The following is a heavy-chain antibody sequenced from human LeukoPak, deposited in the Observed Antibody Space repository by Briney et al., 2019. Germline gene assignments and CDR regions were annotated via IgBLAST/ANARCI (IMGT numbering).Heavy chain of an antibody. J-gene: IGHJ3*02. CDR2: IRYDGSNK. Sequence: GGSLRLSCAASGFTFSSYGTHWVRQAPGKWLEWVAFIRYDGSNKYYADSVKGRFTISRDNSKNTLYLHVSSLTPEDTAVYYCARGGSYLSAFDIWGQGTMVTVSS. D-gene: IGHD1-26*01. V-gene: IGHV3-30*02. CDR3: ARGGSYLSAFDI. CDR1: GFTFSSYG.